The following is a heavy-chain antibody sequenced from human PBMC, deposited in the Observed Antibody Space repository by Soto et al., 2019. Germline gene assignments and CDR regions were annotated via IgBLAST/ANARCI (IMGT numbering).Heavy chain of an antibody. CDR3: ARGYYYDSSGYAH. J-gene: IGHJ4*02. D-gene: IGHD3-22*01. V-gene: IGHV1-69*13. Sequence: SVKVSCKASGYTFTGYYMHWVRQAPGQGLEWMGWIIPIFGTANYAQKFQGRVTITADESTSTAYMELSSLRSEDTAVYYCARGYYYDSSGYAHWGQGTLVTVSS. CDR2: IIPIFGTA. CDR1: GYTFTGYY.